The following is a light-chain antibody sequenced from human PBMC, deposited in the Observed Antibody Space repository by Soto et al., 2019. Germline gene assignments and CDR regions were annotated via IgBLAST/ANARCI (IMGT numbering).Light chain of an antibody. V-gene: IGKV1-5*01. CDR1: QSIGSC. J-gene: IGKJ1*01. CDR3: QQCNSSPWT. CDR2: DAS. Sequence: DIQMTQSPSSLSASVGDRVTITCRASQSIGSCLAWYQQKPGKAPKLLIYDASTLESGVPSRFSGRGSGTEFTLTISSLQPDDFATYYCQQCNSSPWTFGQGTKVEIK.